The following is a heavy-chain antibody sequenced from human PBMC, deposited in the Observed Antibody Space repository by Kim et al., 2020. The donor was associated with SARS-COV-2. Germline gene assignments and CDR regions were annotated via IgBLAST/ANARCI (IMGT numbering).Heavy chain of an antibody. CDR3: ARSRGTITMVRGVNTDPNYYGMDV. V-gene: IGHV1-69*01. Sequence: KVSCKASGGTFSSYAISWVRQAPGQGLEWMGGIIPIFGTANYAQKFQGRVTITADESTSTAYMELSSLRSEDTAVYYCARSRGTITMVRGVNTDPNYYGMDVWGQGTTVTVSS. J-gene: IGHJ6*02. CDR1: GGTFSSYA. CDR2: IIPIFGTA. D-gene: IGHD3-10*01.